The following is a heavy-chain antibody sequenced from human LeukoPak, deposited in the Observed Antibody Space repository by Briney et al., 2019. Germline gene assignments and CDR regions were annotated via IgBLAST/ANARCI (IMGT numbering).Heavy chain of an antibody. CDR1: GFTFSDHY. D-gene: IGHD3-3*01. V-gene: IGHV3-72*01. CDR2: TRNKANSYTT. Sequence: PGGSLRLSCAASGFTFSDHYMDWVRQAPGKGLEWVGRTRNKANSYTTEYAASVKGRFTISRDDSRNSLYLQMSSLKTEDTAVYYCARDQGFWSGYYGNYYMDVWGKGTTVTVSS. CDR3: ARDQGFWSGYYGNYYMDV. J-gene: IGHJ6*03.